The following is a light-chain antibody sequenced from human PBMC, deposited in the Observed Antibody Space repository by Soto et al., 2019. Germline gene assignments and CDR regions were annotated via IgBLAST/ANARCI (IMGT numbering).Light chain of an antibody. CDR1: QNIVNW. Sequence: DIQMTQSPSTLSPSVGDRVTITCRASQNIVNWLAWYQQKPGKAPKILIYGASTLERGVPSRFSGSGSGTEFTLTITNLQPDDFATYYYQQYNTYSATFGQGTRLEIK. CDR3: QQYNTYSAT. CDR2: GAS. V-gene: IGKV1-5*01. J-gene: IGKJ5*01.